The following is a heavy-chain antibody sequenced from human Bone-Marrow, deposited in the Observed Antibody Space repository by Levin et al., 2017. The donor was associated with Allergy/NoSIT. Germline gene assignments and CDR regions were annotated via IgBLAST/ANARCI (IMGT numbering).Heavy chain of an antibody. V-gene: IGHV3-30*18. CDR1: GFTFSSYG. CDR3: AKEVRYYYDSSGVMSLDY. CDR2: ISYDGNNK. J-gene: IGHJ4*02. D-gene: IGHD3-22*01. Sequence: PGGSLRLSCAVSGFTFSSYGMHWVRQAPGKGLEWVALISYDGNNKYYADSVKGRFTISRDTSKNTLYLQMNSLRAEDTAVYYCAKEVRYYYDSSGVMSLDYWGQGTLVTVSS.